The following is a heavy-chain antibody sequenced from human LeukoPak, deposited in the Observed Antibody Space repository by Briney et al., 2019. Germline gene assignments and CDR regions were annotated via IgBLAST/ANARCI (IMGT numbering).Heavy chain of an antibody. J-gene: IGHJ4*02. CDR3: AKGRGYCTGGSCYSDY. V-gene: IGHV3-23*01. Sequence: GGSLRLSCTASGFTFSNDAMSWVRQAPGKGLEWASTISGSDGSTYYADSVKGRFTISRDNSKNTLYLQMNSLRVEDTAIYYCAKGRGYCTGGSCYSDYWGQGTLVTVSS. CDR1: GFTFSNDA. CDR2: ISGSDGST. D-gene: IGHD2-15*01.